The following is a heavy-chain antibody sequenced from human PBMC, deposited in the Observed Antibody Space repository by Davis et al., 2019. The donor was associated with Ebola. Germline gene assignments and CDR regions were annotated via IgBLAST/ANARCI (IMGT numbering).Heavy chain of an antibody. CDR3: ARGREYSYGLDF. CDR1: GYTFTSYA. J-gene: IGHJ4*02. CDR2: INAGNGNT. Sequence: ASVKVSCKASGYTFTSYAMHWVRQAPGQRLEWVGWINAGNGNTKYSQKFQGRVTITRDTSASTAYMELSSLRSEDTAVYYCARGREYSYGLDFWGQGSLVTVSS. D-gene: IGHD5-18*01. V-gene: IGHV1-3*01.